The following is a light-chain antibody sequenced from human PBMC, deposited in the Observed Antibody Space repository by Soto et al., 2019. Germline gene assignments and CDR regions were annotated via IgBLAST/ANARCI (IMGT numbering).Light chain of an antibody. CDR3: MQSIRIN. J-gene: IGKJ5*01. CDR2: EVS. Sequence: IENRQAPLSCSSPPLHHPYISYKSSQSLLHSDGKTYLYWYLQKPGQPPQLLIYEVSNRFSGVPDRFSGSGSGTDFTLSISRVEAEDVGVYYCMQSIRINCGQGTRLEIK. CDR1: QSLLHSDGKTY. V-gene: IGKV2D-29*01.